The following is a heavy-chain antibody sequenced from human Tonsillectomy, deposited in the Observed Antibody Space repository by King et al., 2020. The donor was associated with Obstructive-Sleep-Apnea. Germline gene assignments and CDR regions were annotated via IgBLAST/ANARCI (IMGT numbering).Heavy chain of an antibody. CDR1: GYTFTSYD. D-gene: IGHD3-22*01. V-gene: IGHV1-8*01. Sequence: QLVQAGAEVKKPGASGKVSCKASGYTFTSYDNNWLRQATGQGLEWMGWMNPNSGNTGYVQKFQGRVTMTRNTSISTAYMELNSLRSEDTAVYFCARGGSYYDSSGYKHPNNWFDPWGQGTLVTVSS. J-gene: IGHJ5*02. CDR3: ARGGSYYDSSGYKHPNNWFDP. CDR2: MNPNSGNT.